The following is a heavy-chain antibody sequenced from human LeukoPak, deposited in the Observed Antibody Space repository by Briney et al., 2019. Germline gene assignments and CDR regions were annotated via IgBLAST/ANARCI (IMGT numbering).Heavy chain of an antibody. CDR1: DDSITIYY. J-gene: IGHJ4*02. CDR2: IDHTGIT. V-gene: IGHV4-59*08. CDR3: ARLPERSDLLPSYANSFDW. Sequence: PSETLSLTCTVSDDSITIYYWSWIRQPPGKGLEWIGYIDHTGITNYNPSLNSRVTMSIDTSKNRFSLRLSSVTAADTAVSFCARLPERSDLLPSYANSFDWWGQGTLVTVSS. D-gene: IGHD3-9*01.